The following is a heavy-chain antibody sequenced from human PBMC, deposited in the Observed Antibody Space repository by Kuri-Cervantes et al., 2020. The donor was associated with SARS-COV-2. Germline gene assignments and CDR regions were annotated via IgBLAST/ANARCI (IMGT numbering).Heavy chain of an antibody. V-gene: IGHV1-24*01. Sequence: ASVKVSCKVSGYTLSELSMHWVRQVPGEGLEWMGRFDPEDGEIIYAQKFQGRVTMTRDTTTDTAYMDLSSLRSEDTAVYYCARGYRRDIVVVIARYYYYYMDVWGKGTTVTVSS. J-gene: IGHJ6*03. D-gene: IGHD2-21*01. CDR2: FDPEDGEI. CDR3: ARGYRRDIVVVIARYYYYYMDV. CDR1: GYTLSELS.